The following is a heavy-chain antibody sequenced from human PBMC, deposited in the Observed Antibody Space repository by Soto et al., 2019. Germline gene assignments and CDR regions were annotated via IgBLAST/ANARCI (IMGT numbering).Heavy chain of an antibody. D-gene: IGHD3-9*01. CDR3: ARTPIRHVDWYYNMDL. Sequence: GSGPTLVNPTQTLTLTCTVSGFSLSTSGMCVSWIRQPPGKALEWLALIDWDDEKFYSTSLKTRLTISKDTSKNQVVLTMTNMDPVDTGTYYCARTPIRHVDWYYNMDLWGHGTTVTVSS. J-gene: IGHJ6*02. CDR2: IDWDDEK. V-gene: IGHV2-70*01. CDR1: GFSLSTSGMC.